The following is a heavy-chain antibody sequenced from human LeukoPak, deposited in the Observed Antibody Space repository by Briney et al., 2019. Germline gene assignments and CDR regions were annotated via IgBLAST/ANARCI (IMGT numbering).Heavy chain of an antibody. CDR1: GGSFSGYY. D-gene: IGHD3-16*02. V-gene: IGHV4-34*01. CDR2: INHSGST. J-gene: IGHJ4*02. Sequence: SETLSLTCAVYGGSFSGYYWSWIRQPPGKGLEWIGEINHSGSTNYNPSLKSRVTISVDTSKNQFSLKLSSVTAADTAVYYCARAHGDYVWGSYRSTGIVFDYWGQGTLVTVSS. CDR3: ARAHGDYVWGSYRSTGIVFDY.